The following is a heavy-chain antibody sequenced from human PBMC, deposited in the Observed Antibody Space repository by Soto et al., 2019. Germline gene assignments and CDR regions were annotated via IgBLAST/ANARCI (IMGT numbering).Heavy chain of an antibody. CDR1: GFTFTNSA. Sequence: GGSLRLSCAASGFTFTNSAMNWVRQAPGKGLEWVSTMTGSGGSTYYADSVKGRFTISRDTSKNTVYLHMNSLRAEDTAVYYCTKDVADCGGDCFSGFDSGGQGTLVTVSS. J-gene: IGHJ4*02. CDR2: MTGSGGST. V-gene: IGHV3-23*01. D-gene: IGHD2-21*02. CDR3: TKDVADCGGDCFSGFDS.